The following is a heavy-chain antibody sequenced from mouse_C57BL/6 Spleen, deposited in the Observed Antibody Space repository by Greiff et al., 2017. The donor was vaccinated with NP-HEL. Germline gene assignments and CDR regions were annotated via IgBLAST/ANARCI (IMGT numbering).Heavy chain of an antibody. CDR3: TGRGDSFFDY. V-gene: IGHV1-15*01. J-gene: IGHJ2*01. Sequence: VKLMESGAELVRPGASVTLSCKASGYTFTDYEMHWVKQTPVHGLEWIGAIDPETGGTAYNQKFKGKAILTADKSSSTAYMELRSLTSEDSAVYYCTGRGDSFFDYWGQGTTLTVSS. CDR1: GYTFTDYE. CDR2: IDPETGGT.